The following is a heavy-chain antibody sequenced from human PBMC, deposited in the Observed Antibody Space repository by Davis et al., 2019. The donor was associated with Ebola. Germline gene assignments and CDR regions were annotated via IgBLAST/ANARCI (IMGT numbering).Heavy chain of an antibody. Sequence: MPGGSLRLSCAFSGGSVSSASHYWSWIRQPPGKGLEWLGSMYYSGSPNYNPSLNSRVTISVDTSKNKFSLKLTSVTAADTAVYYCARIQGGDDAFDIWGQGTMVSVSS. V-gene: IGHV4-61*01. D-gene: IGHD3-16*01. J-gene: IGHJ3*02. CDR3: ARIQGGDDAFDI. CDR1: GGSVSSASHY. CDR2: MYYSGSP.